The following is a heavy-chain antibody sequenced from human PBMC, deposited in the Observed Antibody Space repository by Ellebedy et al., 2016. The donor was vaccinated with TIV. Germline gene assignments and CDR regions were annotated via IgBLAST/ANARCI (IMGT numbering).Heavy chain of an antibody. CDR3: TTATADWDFDY. CDR1: GFTFSNAW. D-gene: IGHD1-26*01. CDR2: IKSKTDGGTT. J-gene: IGHJ4*02. V-gene: IGHV3-15*01. Sequence: GESLKISXAASGFTFSNAWMSWVRQAPGKGLEWVGRIKSKTDGGTTDYAAPVKGRFTIPRDDSKNTLYLQMNSLKTEDTAVYYCTTATADWDFDYWGQGTLVTVSS.